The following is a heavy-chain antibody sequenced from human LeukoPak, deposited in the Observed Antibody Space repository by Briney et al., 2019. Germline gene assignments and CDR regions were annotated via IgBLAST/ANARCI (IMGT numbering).Heavy chain of an antibody. J-gene: IGHJ6*03. V-gene: IGHV3-43D*03. CDR2: ISFYVACT. Sequence: SCAAXXFTXDDYAMRWVSQAPGKGGEGGSRISFYVACTSYSDSVKRRFTISRDNSKNSLYLQMNSLRAEDTALYYCAKVAQYYDDDYYYMDVWGKGTTVTVSS. CDR1: XFTXDDYA. D-gene: IGHD3-3*01. CDR3: AKVAQYYDDDYYYMDV.